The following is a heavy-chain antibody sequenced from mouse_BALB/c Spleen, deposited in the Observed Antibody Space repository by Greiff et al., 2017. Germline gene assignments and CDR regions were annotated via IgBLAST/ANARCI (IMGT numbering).Heavy chain of an antibody. D-gene: IGHD1-2*01. Sequence: VQLQQSGAELAKPGASVKMSCKASGYTFTSYWMHWVKQRPGQGLEWIGYINPSTGYTDYNQKFKDKATLTADKSSSTAYMQLSSLTSEDSAVYYCARSLRREFAYWGQGTLVTVSA. V-gene: IGHV1-7*01. CDR2: INPSTGYT. J-gene: IGHJ3*01. CDR1: GYTFTSYW. CDR3: ARSLRREFAY.